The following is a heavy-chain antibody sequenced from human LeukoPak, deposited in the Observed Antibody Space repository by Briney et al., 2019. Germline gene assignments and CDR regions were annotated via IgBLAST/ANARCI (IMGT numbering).Heavy chain of an antibody. D-gene: IGHD6-19*01. Sequence: GGSLRLSCAASGFTFRSNWMHWVRQAPGKGLEWVSTISNSVGTTYYADSVKGRFTISRDNSRNTLYLQVNSLRAEDTALYYCARALYGSGWCQDFWGQGTLVTVSS. CDR3: ARALYGSGWCQDF. CDR1: GFTFRSNW. J-gene: IGHJ4*02. CDR2: ISNSVGTT. V-gene: IGHV3-23*01.